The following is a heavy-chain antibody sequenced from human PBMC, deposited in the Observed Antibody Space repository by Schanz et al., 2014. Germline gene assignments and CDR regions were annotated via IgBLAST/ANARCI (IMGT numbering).Heavy chain of an antibody. CDR2: MSYDGSIK. D-gene: IGHD2-15*01. J-gene: IGHJ4*02. V-gene: IGHV3-30*03. CDR3: ARDRGYCSGGSCLTFDY. CDR1: GFIFSNYG. Sequence: QVQLVESGGGVVQPGGSLRLSCAASGFIFSNYGMHWVRQAPGKGLEWVAAMSYDGSIKYYGDSVKGRFTISRDNSKNTLYLQMNTLRAEDTAVYYCARDRGYCSGGSCLTFDYWGQGTLVTVSS.